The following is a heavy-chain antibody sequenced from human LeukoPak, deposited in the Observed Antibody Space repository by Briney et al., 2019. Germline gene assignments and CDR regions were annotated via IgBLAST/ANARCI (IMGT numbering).Heavy chain of an antibody. J-gene: IGHJ6*03. V-gene: IGHV4-59*08. CDR2: IYNSGNT. CDR1: GGSINSYY. Sequence: PSETLSLTCTVSGGSINSYYWTWIRQPPGKGLEWIGNIYNSGNTNYNPSLKSRVTISVDTSKNQFSLKLSSVTAADTAFYYCARLPQYCYHYMDVWGKGTTVTISS. CDR3: ARLPQYCYHYMDV.